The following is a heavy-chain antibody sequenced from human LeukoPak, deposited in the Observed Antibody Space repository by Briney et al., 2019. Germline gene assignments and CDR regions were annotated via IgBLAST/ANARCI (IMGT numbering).Heavy chain of an antibody. J-gene: IGHJ5*02. CDR1: GGSIRSSDDY. V-gene: IGHV4-34*01. CDR2: INHSGST. Sequence: SDTLSLTCSVSGGSIRSSDDYWSWIRQPPGKGLEWIGEINHSGSTNYNPSLKSRVTISVDTSKNQFSLKLSSVTAADTAVYYCASNRVLLWFGFDPWGQGTLVTVSS. CDR3: ASNRVLLWFGFDP. D-gene: IGHD3-10*01.